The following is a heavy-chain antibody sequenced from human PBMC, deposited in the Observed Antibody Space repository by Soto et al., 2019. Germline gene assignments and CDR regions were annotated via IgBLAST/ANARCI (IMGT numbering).Heavy chain of an antibody. D-gene: IGHD6-19*01. CDR2: TYYRSKWYK. CDR3: ARGAVADYSRVFDY. CDR1: GDSVSSNSSA. Sequence: SQTRSLTCAISGDSVSSNSSAWNWIRQSPSRVLEWLGRTYYRSKWYKDYEVSVKSRITINLDTSKNQFSLQLNSVTPEDTAVYYCARGAVADYSRVFDYWGQGPLMTF. V-gene: IGHV6-1*01. J-gene: IGHJ4*02.